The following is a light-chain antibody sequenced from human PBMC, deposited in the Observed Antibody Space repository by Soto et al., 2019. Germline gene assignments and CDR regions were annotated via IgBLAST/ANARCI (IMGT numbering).Light chain of an antibody. CDR3: QQRSHWPPT. J-gene: IGKJ2*01. CDR1: QRVSSY. Sequence: EIVLTQSPATLSLSPGERATLSCRASQRVSSYLAWYQQKPGQAPRLLIYDASNRATGIPARFSGSGSGTDFTLTISSLEPEDFAVYSCQQRSHWPPTFGQGTKLEI. V-gene: IGKV3-11*01. CDR2: DAS.